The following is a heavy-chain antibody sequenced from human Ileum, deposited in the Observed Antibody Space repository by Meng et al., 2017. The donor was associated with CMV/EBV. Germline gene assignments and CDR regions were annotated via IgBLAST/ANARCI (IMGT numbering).Heavy chain of an antibody. CDR2: ISNSGGST. CDR3: AKVPSIPNSSGYYYAKFYYGMDV. J-gene: IGHJ6*02. D-gene: IGHD3-22*01. Sequence: GGSLRLSCAASGFTFSTYAMNWVRQAPGKGLEWVSGISNSGGSTYYADSVKGRFTISRDNSKKTLHLQINSLRAEDTAVYFCAKVPSIPNSSGYYYAKFYYGMDVWGQGTMVTVSS. V-gene: IGHV3-23*01. CDR1: GFTFSTYA.